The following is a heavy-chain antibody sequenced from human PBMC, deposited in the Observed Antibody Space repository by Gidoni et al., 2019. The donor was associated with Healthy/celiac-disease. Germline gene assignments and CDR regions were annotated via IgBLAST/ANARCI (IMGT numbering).Heavy chain of an antibody. CDR3: AGRSKQLESYYYDSSGYPRDY. J-gene: IGHJ4*02. V-gene: IGHV4-39*01. CDR1: VGSISSSSYY. D-gene: IGHD3-22*01. CDR2: LYYSGST. Sequence: LQLQESGPGLVKPSETLYLTCTVSVGSISSSSYYWGWIRQPPGKGLGWLGSLYYSGSTYSNPSLKSRVTISVDTSKIQFSLTLSSVTAADTAVYYCAGRSKQLESYYYDSSGYPRDYWGQGTLVTVSS.